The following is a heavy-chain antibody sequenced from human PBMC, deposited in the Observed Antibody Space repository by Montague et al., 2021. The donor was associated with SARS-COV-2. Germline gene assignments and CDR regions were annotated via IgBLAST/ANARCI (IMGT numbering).Heavy chain of an antibody. CDR3: GRVFAPAGTFNF. V-gene: IGHV6-1*01. Sequence: CAISGDSVATHNTTWNWDRQSPSGDLEWLGRTYLRSKWYNDYAVSVKSRITINPDTSKNQFSLQLKSVTPKDTAIYFCGRVFAPAGTFNFWGQGTLVTVSS. CDR2: TYLRSKWYN. D-gene: IGHD6-13*01. J-gene: IGHJ4*02. CDR1: GDSVATHNTT.